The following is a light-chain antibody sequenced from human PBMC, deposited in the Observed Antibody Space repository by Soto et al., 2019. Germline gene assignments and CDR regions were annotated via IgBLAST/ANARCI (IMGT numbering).Light chain of an antibody. Sequence: DIQMTQSPSSLSAYVVDIVTITGQASQDISNYLNWYQQKPGKAPKLLIYDASNLETGVPSRFSGGGSGTDFTFTITSLQPEDIATYYCQQFDNLPWTFGQGTKVDI. J-gene: IGKJ1*01. CDR2: DAS. V-gene: IGKV1-33*01. CDR3: QQFDNLPWT. CDR1: QDISNY.